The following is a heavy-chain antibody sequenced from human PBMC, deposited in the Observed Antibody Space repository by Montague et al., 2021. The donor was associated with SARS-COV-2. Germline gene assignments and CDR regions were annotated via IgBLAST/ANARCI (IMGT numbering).Heavy chain of an antibody. J-gene: IGHJ4*02. CDR2: KFHSGST. Sequence: SETLSLTCTVSNYSVSSGYYWGWIRQFPGKGLEWIGFKFHSGSTYYYPSLQSRVITSVDTSKNQVSLKLRSVSAADTAVYYCARGVVGPTVLFLEYWGQGILVAVSS. D-gene: IGHD1-26*01. CDR1: NYSVSSGYY. V-gene: IGHV4-38-2*02. CDR3: ARGVVGPTVLFLEY.